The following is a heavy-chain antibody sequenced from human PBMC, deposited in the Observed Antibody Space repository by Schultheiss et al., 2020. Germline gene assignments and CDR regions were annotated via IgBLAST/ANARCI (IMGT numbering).Heavy chain of an antibody. CDR3: AREGYDFWSGYCDAFDI. CDR1: GGSISSGGYY. CDR2: IYYSGST. D-gene: IGHD3-3*01. J-gene: IGHJ3*02. Sequence: SETLSLTCTVSGGSISSGGYYWSWIRQLPGKGLEWIGYIYYSGSTYYNPSLKSRVTISVDKSKNQFSLKLSSVTAADTAVYYCAREGYDFWSGYCDAFDIWGQGTMVTVSS. V-gene: IGHV4-31*03.